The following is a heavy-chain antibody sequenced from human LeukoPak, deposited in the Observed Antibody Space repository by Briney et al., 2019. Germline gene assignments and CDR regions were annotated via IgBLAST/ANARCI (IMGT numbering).Heavy chain of an antibody. D-gene: IGHD3-16*01. J-gene: IGHJ3*02. CDR3: ARPRGRYTFDI. CDR2: IYFSGST. CDR1: GGSMSSYY. Sequence: SETLSLTCTVSGGSMSSYYWSWIRQPPGKGLEWIGYIYFSGSTNYNPSLKSRVAISVDSSKNQFSLNLTSVTAADTAFYYCARPRGRYTFDIWGQGTMVTVSS. V-gene: IGHV4-59*01.